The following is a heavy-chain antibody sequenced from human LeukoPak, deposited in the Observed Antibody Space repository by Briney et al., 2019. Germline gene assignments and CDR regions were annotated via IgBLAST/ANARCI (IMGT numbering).Heavy chain of an antibody. J-gene: IGHJ5*02. CDR2: ISSSSSYI. D-gene: IGHD3-22*01. CDR1: GFTFSSYS. CDR3: ARDSLITNYYDSSGNHADWFDP. Sequence: PGGSLRLSCAASGFTFSSYSMNWVRQAPGKGLEWVSSISSSSSYIYYADSVKGRFTISRDNAKNSLYLQMNSLRAEDTAVYYCARDSLITNYYDSSGNHADWFDPWGQGTLVTVSS. V-gene: IGHV3-21*01.